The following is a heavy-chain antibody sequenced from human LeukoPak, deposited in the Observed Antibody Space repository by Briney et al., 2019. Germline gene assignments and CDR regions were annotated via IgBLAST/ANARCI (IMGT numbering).Heavy chain of an antibody. D-gene: IGHD6-19*01. CDR3: AGRRSSGWYAY. V-gene: IGHV3-53*01. CDR2: IYDSGTT. CDR1: EFTVSSNY. J-gene: IGHJ4*02. Sequence: GGSLRLSCATSEFTVSSNYMSWVRQAPGKGLEWVSVIYDSGTTYYADSVKGRFLIFRDTSKNTVDLQMNSLRVEDTAVYYCAGRRSSGWYAYWGQGTLVTVSS.